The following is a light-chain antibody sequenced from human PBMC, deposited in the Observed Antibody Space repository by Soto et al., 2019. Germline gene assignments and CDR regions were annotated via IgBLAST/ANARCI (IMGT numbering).Light chain of an antibody. CDR1: QSISSY. CDR3: QQSYSTPLWT. V-gene: IGKV1-39*01. CDR2: AAS. Sequence: DIQMTQSPSSLSASVGDRVTITCRASQSISSYLNWYQQKPGKAPNLLIYAASSLQSGVPSRFSGSGSGTDFTLTISSLQPEDFATYYCQQSYSTPLWTFGQGTKLEIK. J-gene: IGKJ2*02.